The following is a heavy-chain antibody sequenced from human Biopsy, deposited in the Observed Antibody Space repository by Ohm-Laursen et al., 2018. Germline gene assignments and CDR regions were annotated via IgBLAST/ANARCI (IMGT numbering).Heavy chain of an antibody. D-gene: IGHD2-15*01. Sequence: ASVKVSCKASGYTFTSYYLHWVRQVPGQGLEWMGWINPHSGTTKFAQDFQGRVTMTRDTSITTAYMELRRLRSDDTAVYYCAKGQDLRGGAEYFQHWGQGVLVTVSS. CDR2: INPHSGTT. V-gene: IGHV1-2*02. CDR1: GYTFTSYY. J-gene: IGHJ1*01. CDR3: AKGQDLRGGAEYFQH.